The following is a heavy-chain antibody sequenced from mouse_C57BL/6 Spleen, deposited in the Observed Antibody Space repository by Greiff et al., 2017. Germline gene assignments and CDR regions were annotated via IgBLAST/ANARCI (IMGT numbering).Heavy chain of an antibody. J-gene: IGHJ2*01. CDR3: ARPFPSYDGYCYFDY. Sequence: EVQLVESVAELVRPGASVKLSCTASGFNIKNTYMHWVKQRPEQGLEWIGRIDPANGNTKYAPKFQGKATITADTSANTAYLQLSSLTSEDTALYYCARPFPSYDGYCYFDYWGQGTTLTVSS. CDR2: IDPANGNT. V-gene: IGHV14-3*01. CDR1: GFNIKNTY. D-gene: IGHD2-3*01.